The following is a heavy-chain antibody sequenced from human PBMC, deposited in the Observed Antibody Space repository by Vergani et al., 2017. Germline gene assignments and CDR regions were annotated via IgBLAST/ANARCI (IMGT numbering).Heavy chain of an antibody. CDR2: ISPGASTV. Sequence: LEESGGGSVKPGGSLRLSCAASGFKFSDHYMSWIRQAPGKGLEWVSHISPGASTVSYTDSVTGRFTVSGDNDNNTLTLDMTTLRVENTAVYYCAKNPGISTTRHYYAMDVWGQGTTVTVSS. D-gene: IGHD1-1*01. CDR3: AKNPGISTTRHYYAMDV. V-gene: IGHV3-11*04. CDR1: GFKFSDHY. J-gene: IGHJ6*02.